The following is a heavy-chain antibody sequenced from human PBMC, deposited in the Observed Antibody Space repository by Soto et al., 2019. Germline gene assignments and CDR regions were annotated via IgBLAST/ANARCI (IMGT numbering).Heavy chain of an antibody. CDR3: AGNRGLSAAGTQGWFDP. J-gene: IGHJ5*02. Sequence: PSETLSLTCTLSGGSISSSDSYWGWIRQPPGKGLEWIGSIYYSGHTFLNVSLTSRVTISIDTSKHQFSLTLRSMTAADTAMYYCAGNRGLSAAGTQGWFDPWGQGTLVTVSS. CDR1: GGSISSSDSY. CDR2: IYYSGHT. V-gene: IGHV4-39*01. D-gene: IGHD6-13*01.